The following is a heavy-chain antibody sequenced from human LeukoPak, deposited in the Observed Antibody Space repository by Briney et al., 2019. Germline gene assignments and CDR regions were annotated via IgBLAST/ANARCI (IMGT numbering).Heavy chain of an antibody. D-gene: IGHD6-19*01. J-gene: IGHJ4*02. CDR3: ARGLYSSAWSPFDY. V-gene: IGHV6-1*01. CDR2: TYYRSKWYT. CDR1: GDSVSSNSAA. Sequence: SQTLSLTCAISGDSVSSNSAAWNWIRQSPSRGLEWLGRTYYRSKWYTYYAVSVKSRISINRDTSKNQISLQLNSVTPEDTAVYYCARGLYSSAWSPFDYWGQGTLVTVSS.